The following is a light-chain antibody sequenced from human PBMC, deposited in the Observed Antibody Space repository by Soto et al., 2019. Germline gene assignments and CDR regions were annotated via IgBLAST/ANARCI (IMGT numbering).Light chain of an antibody. CDR1: QVINNY. J-gene: IGKJ3*01. CDR2: GAS. V-gene: IGKV1-27*01. Sequence: EIQMTQSPSSLSASVGDRVTISCRASQVINNYLAWYQQKPGKGPKLLIYGASTLQSGVPSRFSGSGSGTDFTLTIRSLQPDDVSTYYYQKYNSAPPVTFGPGTTVHV. CDR3: QKYNSAPPVT.